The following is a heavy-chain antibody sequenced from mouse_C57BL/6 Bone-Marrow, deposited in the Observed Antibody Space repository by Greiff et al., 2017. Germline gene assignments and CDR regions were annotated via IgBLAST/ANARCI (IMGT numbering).Heavy chain of an antibody. V-gene: IGHV5-6*01. CDR1: GFTFSSYG. CDR3: ARRGSSYGYFDV. J-gene: IGHJ1*01. D-gene: IGHD1-1*01. Sequence: EVHLVESGGDLVKPGGSLKLSCAASGFTFSSYGMSWVRQTPDKRLEWVATISSGGSYTYYPDSVKGRFTICRDNAKNTLYLQMSSLKSEDTAMYYCARRGSSYGYFDVWGAGTTVTVSS. CDR2: ISSGGSYT.